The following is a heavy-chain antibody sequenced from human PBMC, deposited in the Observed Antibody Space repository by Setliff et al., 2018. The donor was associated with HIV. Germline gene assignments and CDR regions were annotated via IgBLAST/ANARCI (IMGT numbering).Heavy chain of an antibody. CDR1: GGSFSSYH. V-gene: IGHV4-4*07. Sequence: SETLSLTCTVSGGSFSSYHWSWIRHRAGKGLEWIGHIYASGSTKYNPSLESRVTLSIDKSKNQVSLKLTSVTAADTAVYYCARAPTGWYELDLWGQGTLVTVSS. CDR2: IYASGST. J-gene: IGHJ5*02. CDR3: ARAPTGWYELDL. D-gene: IGHD6-19*01.